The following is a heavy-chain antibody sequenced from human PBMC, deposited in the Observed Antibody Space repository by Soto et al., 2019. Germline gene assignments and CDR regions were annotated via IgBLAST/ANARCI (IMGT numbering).Heavy chain of an antibody. D-gene: IGHD5-12*01. CDR2: IFSSEST. CDR3: AREGSYSAYNFAHGIQLWSFDF. CDR1: CGSIDTFY. Sequence: SETLSLTCTVSCGSIDTFYWSWVRQPAGKGLEWIGRIFSSESTSFNPSLESRVAMSVDTSKNHFSLNLSSVTAADMAVYYCAREGSYSAYNFAHGIQLWSFDFWGQGALVTVSS. V-gene: IGHV4-4*07. J-gene: IGHJ4*02.